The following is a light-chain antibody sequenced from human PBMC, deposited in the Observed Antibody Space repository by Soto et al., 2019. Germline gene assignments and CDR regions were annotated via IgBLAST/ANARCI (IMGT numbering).Light chain of an antibody. Sequence: EIVLTQSPATLSLSPGERATLSCRASQSVSSYLAWYQQKPGQAPRLLIYDASNRATGIPARFSGSGSGTDFTLTISSLEPEDFAVYYCQQRSNWPPFRFTFVPGTKVDIK. CDR1: QSVSSY. CDR3: QQRSNWPPFRFT. J-gene: IGKJ3*01. V-gene: IGKV3-11*01. CDR2: DAS.